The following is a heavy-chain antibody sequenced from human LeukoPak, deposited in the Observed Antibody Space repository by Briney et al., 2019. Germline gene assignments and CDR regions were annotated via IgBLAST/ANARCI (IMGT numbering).Heavy chain of an antibody. CDR1: GFTFRDYD. Sequence: GGSLRLSCAASGFTFRDYDMTWIRQAPGKGLEWVSYISSSDTTMYNADSVKGRFTISRDNAKNSLFLQMNSLRAEDTAVYYCARAPTYGPGSSFDYWGQGTLVTVSS. D-gene: IGHD3-10*01. CDR3: ARAPTYGPGSSFDY. CDR2: ISSSDTTM. J-gene: IGHJ4*02. V-gene: IGHV3-11*01.